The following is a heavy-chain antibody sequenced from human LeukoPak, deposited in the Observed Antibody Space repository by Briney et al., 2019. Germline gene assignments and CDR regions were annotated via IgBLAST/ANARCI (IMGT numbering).Heavy chain of an antibody. J-gene: IGHJ2*01. CDR2: IYYSGST. Sequence: SETLSLTCTVSGGSISSSSYYWGWIRQPPGKGLEWIGSIYYSGSTYYNPSLKSRVTISVDTSKNQSSLKLSSVTAADTAVYYCARGSKEKRIAVAGIHWYFDLWGRGTLVTVSS. CDR3: ARGSKEKRIAVAGIHWYFDL. CDR1: GGSISSSSYY. D-gene: IGHD6-19*01. V-gene: IGHV4-39*07.